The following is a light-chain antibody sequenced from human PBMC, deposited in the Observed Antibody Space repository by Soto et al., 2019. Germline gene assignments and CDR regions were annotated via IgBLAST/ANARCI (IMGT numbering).Light chain of an antibody. CDR3: QQYNGYSWA. CDR1: QDLNDW. Sequence: DIQMTQSPSTLSASVGDTVTITCRASQDLNDWLAWFQQKPGKAPNLLIYKVSNLESGVPSRFSGSGSGTEFTLTISSLQPDDFASYYCQQYNGYSWAFGQGTKVDFK. CDR2: KVS. J-gene: IGKJ1*01. V-gene: IGKV1-5*03.